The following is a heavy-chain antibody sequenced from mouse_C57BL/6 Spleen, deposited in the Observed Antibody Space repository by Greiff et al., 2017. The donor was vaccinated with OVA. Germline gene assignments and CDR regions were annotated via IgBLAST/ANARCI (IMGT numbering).Heavy chain of an antibody. CDR1: GYTFTSYD. Sequence: VQLQQSGPELVKPGASVKLSCKASGYTFTSYDINWVKQRPGQGLEWIGWIYPRDGSTKYNEKFKGKATLTVDTSSSTAYMELHSLTSEDSAVYFCARGYYGSSSYYYAMDYWGQGTSVTVSS. CDR3: ARGYYGSSSYYYAMDY. V-gene: IGHV1-85*01. D-gene: IGHD1-1*01. J-gene: IGHJ4*01. CDR2: IYPRDGST.